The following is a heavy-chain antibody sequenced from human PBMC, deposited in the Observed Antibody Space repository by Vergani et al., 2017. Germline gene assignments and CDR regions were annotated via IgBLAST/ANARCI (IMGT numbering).Heavy chain of an antibody. CDR3: ARDDEGGPAAGPFDP. CDR2: ISAYNGNT. V-gene: IGHV1-18*01. CDR1: GYTFTSYG. D-gene: IGHD2-2*01. Sequence: QVQLVQSGAEVKKPGASVKVSCKASGYTFTSYGISWVRQAPGQGLEWMGWISAYNGNTNYAQKLQGRVTMTTDTSTSTAYMELRSLRSDDRAVYYCARDDEGGPAAGPFDPWGQGTLVTVSS. J-gene: IGHJ5*02.